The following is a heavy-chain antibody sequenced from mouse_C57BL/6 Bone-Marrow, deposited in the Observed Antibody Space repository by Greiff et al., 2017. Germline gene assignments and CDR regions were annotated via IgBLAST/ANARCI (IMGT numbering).Heavy chain of an antibody. Sequence: QVQLQQPGAELVKPGASVKLSCKASGYTFTSYWMHWVKQRPGQGLEWIGMIHPNSGSTNYNEKFKSKATLTVDKSSSTAYMQLSSLTSEDSAVYYCARVTTRFYYFDYGGQGTTRTVSS. CDR3: ARVTTRFYYFDY. CDR1: GYTFTSYW. D-gene: IGHD1-1*01. CDR2: IHPNSGST. V-gene: IGHV1-64*01. J-gene: IGHJ2*01.